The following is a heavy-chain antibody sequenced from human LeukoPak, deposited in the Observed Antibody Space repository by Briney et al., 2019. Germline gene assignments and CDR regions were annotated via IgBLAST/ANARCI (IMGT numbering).Heavy chain of an antibody. CDR3: AREGKHWGIVGAKNYFDY. CDR2: INWNGGST. CDR1: GFTFDDYG. J-gene: IGHJ4*02. D-gene: IGHD1-26*01. Sequence: PGGSLRLPRAASGFTFDDYGMSWVRQAPGKGLEWVSGINWNGGSTGYADSVKGRFTISRDNAKNSLYLQMNSLRAEDTALYYCAREGKHWGIVGAKNYFDYWGQGTLVTVSS. V-gene: IGHV3-20*04.